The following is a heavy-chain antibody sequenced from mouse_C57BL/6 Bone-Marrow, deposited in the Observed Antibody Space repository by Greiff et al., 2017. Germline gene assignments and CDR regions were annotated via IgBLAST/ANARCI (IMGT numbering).Heavy chain of an antibody. CDR1: GYAFSSSW. CDR2: IYPGDGDT. Sequence: VQLQQSGPELVKPGASVKISCQASGYAFSSSWMNWVKQRTGKGLEWIGRIYPGDGDTNYNGKFKGKATLTADKSSSTAYMQLSSLTSEDSAVYLCAIYDLFAYGGQGTLVTVSA. J-gene: IGHJ3*01. V-gene: IGHV1-82*01. D-gene: IGHD2-3*01. CDR3: AIYDLFAY.